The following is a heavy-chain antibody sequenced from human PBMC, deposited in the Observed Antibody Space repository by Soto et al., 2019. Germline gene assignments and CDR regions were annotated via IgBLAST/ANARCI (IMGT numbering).Heavy chain of an antibody. Sequence: GGSLRLSCAASGFTFSSYGMHWVRQAPGKGLEWVAVIWYDGSNKYYADSVKGRFTISRDNSKNTLYLQMNSLRAEDTAVYYCARDARVRGVITANIDYWGQGTLVTVSS. CDR1: GFTFSSYG. J-gene: IGHJ4*02. CDR3: ARDARVRGVITANIDY. CDR2: IWYDGSNK. V-gene: IGHV3-33*01. D-gene: IGHD3-10*01.